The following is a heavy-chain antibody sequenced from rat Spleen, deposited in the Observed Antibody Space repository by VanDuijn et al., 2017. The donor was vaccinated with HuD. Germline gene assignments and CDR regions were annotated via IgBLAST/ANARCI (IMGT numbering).Heavy chain of an antibody. CDR2: ITNTGGSI. Sequence: EVQLVESGGGLVQPGRSLKLSCVASGFTFNNYWMTWIRQAPGKGLEWVASITNTGGSIYYPDTVKGRFTISRDNAKSTLYLQMDSLRSEDTATYYCATDDGVAAIDWYFDFWGPGTMVTVSS. J-gene: IGHJ1*01. D-gene: IGHD1-2*01. CDR3: ATDDGVAAIDWYFDF. V-gene: IGHV5-31*01. CDR1: GFTFNNYW.